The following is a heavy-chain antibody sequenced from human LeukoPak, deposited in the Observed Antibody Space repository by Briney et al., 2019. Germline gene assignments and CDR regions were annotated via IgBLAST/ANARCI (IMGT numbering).Heavy chain of an antibody. J-gene: IGHJ5*02. Sequence: ASVQVSCKASGYTFTSYDIHWVRQATGRGLEWMGWMNPNSSNTGYAQKFQGRVTITRDASISTAYMELSSLRSEDTAVYYCARVPTPSLNWFVPWGQGTLVTVSS. V-gene: IGHV1-8*01. CDR1: GYTFTSYD. CDR3: ARVPTPSLNWFVP. CDR2: MNPNSSNT.